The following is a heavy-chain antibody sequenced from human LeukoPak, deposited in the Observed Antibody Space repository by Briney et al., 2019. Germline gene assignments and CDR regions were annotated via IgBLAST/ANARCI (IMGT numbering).Heavy chain of an antibody. D-gene: IGHD4-17*01. J-gene: IGHJ3*01. Sequence: GGSLRLSCAASAFTFSSYRMNWVRQAPGKGLGWVSSISSSSTYIYYADSVKGRFTISRDNAKNSLYLQMNSLRAEDTAVYYCARDRIIYGDYGDAFDFWGQGTMVTASS. CDR1: AFTFSSYR. CDR2: ISSSSTYI. V-gene: IGHV3-21*01. CDR3: ARDRIIYGDYGDAFDF.